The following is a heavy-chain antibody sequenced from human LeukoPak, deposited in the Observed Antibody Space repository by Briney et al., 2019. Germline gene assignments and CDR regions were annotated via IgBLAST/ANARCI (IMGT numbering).Heavy chain of an antibody. CDR3: ARGAISTPNWYFDL. CDR1: GYTFTGHY. CDR2: INPNSGGT. V-gene: IGHV1-2*02. Sequence: ASVKVSCKASGYTFTGHYMHWVRQAPGQGLEWMGWINPNSGGTNYAQKFQGRVTMTRDTSISTAYMELSRLRSDDTAVYYCARGAISTPNWYFDLWGRGTLVTVSS. D-gene: IGHD2-2*01. J-gene: IGHJ2*01.